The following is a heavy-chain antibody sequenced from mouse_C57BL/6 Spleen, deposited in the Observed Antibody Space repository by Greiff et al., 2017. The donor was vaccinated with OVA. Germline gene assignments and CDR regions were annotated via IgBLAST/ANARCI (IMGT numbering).Heavy chain of an antibody. J-gene: IGHJ4*01. CDR1: GYSFTGYF. V-gene: IGHV1-20*01. D-gene: IGHD1-1*01. CDR3: ARGTTVVATDYAMDY. Sequence: EVKLVESGPELVKPGDSVKISCKASGYSFTGYFMNWVMQSHGKSLEWIGRINPYNGDTFYNQKFKGKATLTVDKSSSTAHMELRSLTSEDSAVYYCARGTTVVATDYAMDYWGQGTSVTVSS. CDR2: INPYNGDT.